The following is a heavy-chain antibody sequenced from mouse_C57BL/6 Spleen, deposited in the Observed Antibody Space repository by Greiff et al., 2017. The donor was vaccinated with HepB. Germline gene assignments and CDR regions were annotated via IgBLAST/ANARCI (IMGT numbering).Heavy chain of an antibody. D-gene: IGHD3-3*01. CDR2: IDPSDSYT. Sequence: QVQLQQSGAELVRPGTSVKLSCKASGYTFTSYWMHWVKQRPGQGLEWIGVIDPSDSYTNYNQKFKGKATLTVDTSSSTAYMQLSSLTSEDSAVYYCASRGDNFDYWGQGTTLTVSS. V-gene: IGHV1-59*01. CDR1: GYTFTSYW. CDR3: ASRGDNFDY. J-gene: IGHJ2*01.